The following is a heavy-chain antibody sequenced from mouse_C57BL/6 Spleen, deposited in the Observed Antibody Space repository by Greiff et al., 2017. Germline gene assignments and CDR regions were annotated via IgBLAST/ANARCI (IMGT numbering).Heavy chain of an antibody. CDR3: ARGASVTTVVATGYFDV. Sequence: QVQLQQPGAELVRPGSSVKLSCKASGYTFTSYWMDWVKQRPGQGLEWIGNIYPSDSETHYNQKFKDKATLTVAKSSSTAYMQLSSLTSEDSAVYYWARGASVTTVVATGYFDVWGTGTTVTVSS. CDR1: GYTFTSYW. J-gene: IGHJ1*03. D-gene: IGHD1-1*01. CDR2: IYPSDSET. V-gene: IGHV1-61*01.